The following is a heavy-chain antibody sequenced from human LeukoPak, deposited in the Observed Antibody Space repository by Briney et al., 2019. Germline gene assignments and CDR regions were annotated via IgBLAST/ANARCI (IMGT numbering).Heavy chain of an antibody. D-gene: IGHD4-17*01. CDR1: GFTFSAYW. V-gene: IGHV3-7*01. CDR2: IKEDGSEV. J-gene: IGHJ4*02. CDR3: VKDRGAVTTELDY. Sequence: GGSLRLSCEASGFTFSAYWMSWVRQAPGKGLEWVANIKEDGSEVYYVDSVKGRFTISRDNAKKSLHLLMISLRAEDTAVYYCVKDRGAVTTELDYWGQGTLVTVSS.